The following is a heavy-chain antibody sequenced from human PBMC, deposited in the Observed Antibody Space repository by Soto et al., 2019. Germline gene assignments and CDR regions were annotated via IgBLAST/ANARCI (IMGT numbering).Heavy chain of an antibody. CDR3: ARARIVVAGTIVDY. D-gene: IGHD6-19*01. Sequence: SETLSLTCAVSGYSLTSGYYCGWIRQPPGKGLEMIGSIYHSGDTYYNPSLKSRVTISVDTSKNHFSLKLTSVTAADTAVYYCARARIVVAGTIVDYWGQGTLVTVSS. V-gene: IGHV4-38-2*01. CDR1: GYSLTSGYY. J-gene: IGHJ4*02. CDR2: IYHSGDT.